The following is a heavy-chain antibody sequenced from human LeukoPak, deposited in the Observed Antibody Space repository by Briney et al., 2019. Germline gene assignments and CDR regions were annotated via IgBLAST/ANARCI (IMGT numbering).Heavy chain of an antibody. CDR2: MYHSGST. J-gene: IGHJ6*03. V-gene: IGHV4-34*01. CDR1: GGSFSGYY. Sequence: PSETLSLTCAVYGGSFSGYYWGWIRQPPGEGLEWIGSMYHSGSTYYNPSLKSRVTISVDTSKNQFSLKVTSVTAADTAVYYCARHPGYYYYYMDVWGKGTTVTISS. CDR3: ARHPGYYYYYMDV.